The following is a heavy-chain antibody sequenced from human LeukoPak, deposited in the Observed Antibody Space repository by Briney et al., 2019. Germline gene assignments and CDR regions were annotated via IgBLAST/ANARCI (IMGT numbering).Heavy chain of an antibody. CDR1: GGSISSYY. D-gene: IGHD6-13*01. CDR3: AGGSYSSSWYAT. CDR2: IYYSGST. J-gene: IGHJ4*02. Sequence: SETLSLTCTVSGGSISSYYWSWIRQAPGKGLEWIGYIYYSGSTNYNPSLKSRVTISVDTSKNQSSLKLSSVTAADTAVYYCAGGSYSSSWYATWGQGTLVTVSS. V-gene: IGHV4-59*08.